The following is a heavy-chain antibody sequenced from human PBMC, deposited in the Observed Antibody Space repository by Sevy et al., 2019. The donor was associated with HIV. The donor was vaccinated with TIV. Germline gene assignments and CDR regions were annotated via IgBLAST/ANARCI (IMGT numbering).Heavy chain of an antibody. CDR3: VRGYFGSGSYRLLY. CDR2: INPNNGDA. Sequence: ASVKVSCKASGYSFIGFYIHWMRQAPGQGLEWMGWINPNNGDAKYAQKYQGRVTVTRDTSATTTYMELTSLRSDDTAMYYCVRGYFGSGSYRLLYWGQGAPVTVSS. D-gene: IGHD3-10*01. J-gene: IGHJ4*02. CDR1: GYSFIGFY. V-gene: IGHV1-2*02.